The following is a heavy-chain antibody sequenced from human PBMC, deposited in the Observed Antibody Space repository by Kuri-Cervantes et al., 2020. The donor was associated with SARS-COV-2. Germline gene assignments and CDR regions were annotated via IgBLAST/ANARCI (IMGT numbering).Heavy chain of an antibody. J-gene: IGHJ4*02. CDR3: ARANPLSIAAPPVCDY. V-gene: IGHV3-23*01. CDR2: ISGSGGST. D-gene: IGHD6-6*01. Sequence: GESLKISCAASGFTFSDYYMSWIRQAPGKGLEWVSAISGSGGSTYYADSVKGRFTISRDNSKNTLYLQMNSLRAEDTAVYYCARANPLSIAAPPVCDYWGQRTLVTVSS. CDR1: GFTFSDYY.